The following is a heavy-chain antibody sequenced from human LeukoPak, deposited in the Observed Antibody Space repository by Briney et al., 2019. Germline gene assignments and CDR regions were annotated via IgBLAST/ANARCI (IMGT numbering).Heavy chain of an antibody. CDR3: ARGLGQWSRSDNFDS. D-gene: IGHD2-15*01. J-gene: IGHJ4*02. Sequence: SETLSLTCAVYSGSFNDYYWSRIRQPPGKGLEWIGEINHDGSTNHNPSLKSRVTISVDTSKNQFSLRLSSIGAADTAVYYCARGLGQWSRSDNFDSWGQGNLFIVS. CDR2: INHDGST. CDR1: SGSFNDYY. V-gene: IGHV4-34*01.